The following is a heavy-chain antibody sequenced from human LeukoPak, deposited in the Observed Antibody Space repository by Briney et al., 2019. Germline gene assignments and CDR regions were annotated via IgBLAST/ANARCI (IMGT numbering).Heavy chain of an antibody. CDR3: ARQTGSGLFILP. CDR2: MYTSGNT. CDR1: GGSISSGGYY. Sequence: NASQTLSLTCTVSGGSISSGGYYWSWIRQPAGKGLEWIGRMYTSGNTNYNPSLKSRATISVDTSKNQFSLELSSVTAADTAVYYCARQTGSGLFILPGGQGTLVTVSS. J-gene: IGHJ4*02. D-gene: IGHD3/OR15-3a*01. V-gene: IGHV4-61*02.